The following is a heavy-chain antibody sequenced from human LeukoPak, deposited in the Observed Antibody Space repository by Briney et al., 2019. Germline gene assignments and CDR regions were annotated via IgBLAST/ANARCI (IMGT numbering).Heavy chain of an antibody. CDR3: ARGVFMTSGRYFYYMDL. CDR1: AASISSDNYY. D-gene: IGHD2-21*01. CDR2: FYAGDT. J-gene: IGHJ6*03. Sequence: SETLSLTCTVSAASISSDNYYCNWIRQPARRGLEWIGRFYAGDTKYNPSLNNRATVSVDTSKNQFSLTLSSVTAADTATYYCARGVFMTSGRYFYYMDLWGTGTTVTVSS. V-gene: IGHV4-61*02.